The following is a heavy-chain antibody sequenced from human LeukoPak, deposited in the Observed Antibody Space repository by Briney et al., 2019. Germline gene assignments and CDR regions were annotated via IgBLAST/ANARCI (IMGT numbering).Heavy chain of an antibody. J-gene: IGHJ4*02. CDR3: ARQACCSSTSCYKLDQ. V-gene: IGHV4-39*01. CDR2: IYYSGST. Sequence: SETLSLTCTVSGGSIGSSTYYWGWIRQPPGQGLEWIGSIYYSGSTYYNPSLKSRVTISVDTSKNQFSLRLNSMTAADTSVYYCARQACCSSTSCYKLDQWGQGTLVTVSS. D-gene: IGHD2-2*02. CDR1: GGSIGSSTYY.